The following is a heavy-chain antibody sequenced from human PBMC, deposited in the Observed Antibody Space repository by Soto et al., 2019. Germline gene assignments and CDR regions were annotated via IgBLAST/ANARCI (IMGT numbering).Heavy chain of an antibody. V-gene: IGHV1-69*02. CDR1: GGTFSSYT. CDR3: ASKGYCSGGSCYSSEYFQH. J-gene: IGHJ1*01. Sequence: ASVKVSCKASGGTFSSYTISWVRQAPGQGLEWMGRIIPILGIANYAQKFQGRVTITADKSTSTAYMELSSLRSEDTAVYYCASKGYCSGGSCYSSEYFQHWGQGTLVTVSS. CDR2: IIPILGIA. D-gene: IGHD2-15*01.